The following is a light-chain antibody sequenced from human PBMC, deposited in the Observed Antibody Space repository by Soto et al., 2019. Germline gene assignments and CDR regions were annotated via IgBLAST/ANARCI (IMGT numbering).Light chain of an antibody. CDR1: QSVSSNY. CDR2: GAS. J-gene: IGKJ2*01. CDR3: QHYGGSPYT. Sequence: EIVLTQSPGTLSVSPGERATLSCRASQSVSSNYLAWYQQKPGQAPRLLIYGASSRATGIPDRFSGSGSGTDFTLTISRLEPEDFAVYYCQHYGGSPYTFGQGTRLGIK. V-gene: IGKV3-20*01.